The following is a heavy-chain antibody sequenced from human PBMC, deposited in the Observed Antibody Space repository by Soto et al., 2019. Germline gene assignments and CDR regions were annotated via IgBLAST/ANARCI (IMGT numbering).Heavy chain of an antibody. D-gene: IGHD2-2*01. V-gene: IGHV4-30-2*01. CDR2: IYHSGST. CDR3: ARDRWLGYCSSTSCNAWFDP. Sequence: SETLSLTCAVSGGSISSGGYSWSWIRQPPGKGLEWIGYIYHSGSTYYNPSLKSRVTISVDRSKNQFSLKLSSVTAADTAVYYCARDRWLGYCSSTSCNAWFDPWGQGTLVTVSS. CDR1: GGSISSGGYS. J-gene: IGHJ5*02.